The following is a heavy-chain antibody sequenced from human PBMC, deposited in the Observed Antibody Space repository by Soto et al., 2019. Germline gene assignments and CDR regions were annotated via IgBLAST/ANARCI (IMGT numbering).Heavy chain of an antibody. CDR1: GGSISSGGYS. CDR2: IYHSGST. D-gene: IGHD6-6*01. CDR3: ATHGTLAARNAFDI. V-gene: IGHV4-30-2*01. Sequence: QLQLQESGSGLVKPSQTLSLTCAVSGGSISSGGYSWSWIRQPPGKGLEWIGYIYHSGSTYYNPSIKSRVTISVDRSKNQFSLKLSSVTAADTAVYYCATHGTLAARNAFDIWGQGTMVTVSS. J-gene: IGHJ3*02.